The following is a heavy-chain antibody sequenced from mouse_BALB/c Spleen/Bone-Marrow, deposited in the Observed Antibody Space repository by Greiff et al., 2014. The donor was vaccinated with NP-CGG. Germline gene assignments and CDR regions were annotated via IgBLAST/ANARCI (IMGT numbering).Heavy chain of an antibody. CDR1: GFTFSRYG. J-gene: IGHJ1*01. Sequence: DVKLQESGGGLVQPGGSLKLSCAASGFTFSRYGMSWVRQTPDKRLVLVGTMNSNGDSTYYTDSVKGRFNISRDNAKYTLYLQMSSLKSEDSAMYYCARDDGYYVYWYFDVWGAGTTVTVSS. CDR2: MNSNGDST. D-gene: IGHD2-3*01. V-gene: IGHV5-6-3*01. CDR3: ARDDGYYVYWYFDV.